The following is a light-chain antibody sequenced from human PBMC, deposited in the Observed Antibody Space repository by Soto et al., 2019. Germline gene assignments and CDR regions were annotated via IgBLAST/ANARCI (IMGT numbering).Light chain of an antibody. Sequence: QSALAQPTSVSGSPGQSIAISCTGTSSDVGGYNYVSWHQQHPGKAPKLIIFEVSNRPSGISDRFSGFKSANTAYLTISGVQPEDEADYHCSSYTTIKTVVFGGGTKLTVL. CDR2: EVS. J-gene: IGLJ2*01. CDR1: SSDVGGYNY. CDR3: SSYTTIKTVV. V-gene: IGLV2-14*01.